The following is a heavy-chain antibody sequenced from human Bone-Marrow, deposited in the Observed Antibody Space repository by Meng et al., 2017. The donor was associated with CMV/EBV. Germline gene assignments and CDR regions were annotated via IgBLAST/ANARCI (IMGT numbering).Heavy chain of an antibody. CDR3: ARVGFHSSSLLSGAFDI. CDR1: GYTFTSYG. CDR2: ISAYNGNT. V-gene: IGHV1-18*01. Sequence: ASVKVSCKASGYTFTSYGISWVRQAPGQGLEWMGWISAYNGNTNYAQKLQGRVTITTDESTSTAYMELSSLRSEDTAVYYCARVGFHSSSLLSGAFDIWGQGTMVTVSS. J-gene: IGHJ3*02. D-gene: IGHD6-6*01.